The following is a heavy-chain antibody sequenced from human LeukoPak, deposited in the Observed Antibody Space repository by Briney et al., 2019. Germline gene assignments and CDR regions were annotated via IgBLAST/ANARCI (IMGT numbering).Heavy chain of an antibody. V-gene: IGHV4-39*07. Sequence: SETLSLTCTVSGGSISSSSYYWGWVRQPPGKGPEWLGSIYYSGSTYYNPSLKSRVTISVDTSKNQFSLKLSSVTAADTAVYYCARVSGSYYSDFDYWGQGNLVTVSS. CDR1: GGSISSSSYY. D-gene: IGHD3-10*01. CDR2: IYYSGST. CDR3: ARVSGSYYSDFDY. J-gene: IGHJ4*02.